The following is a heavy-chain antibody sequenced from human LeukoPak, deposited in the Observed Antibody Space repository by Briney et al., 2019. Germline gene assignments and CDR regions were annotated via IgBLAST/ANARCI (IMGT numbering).Heavy chain of an antibody. CDR3: ARVYGSPQQQLGLDY. J-gene: IGHJ4*02. Sequence: GGSLRLSCAASGFTFSSYSMNWVRQAPGKGLEWVSYISSSSSTIYYADSVKGRFTISRDNAKNSLYLQMNSLRAEDTAVYYCARVYGSPQQQLGLDYWGQGTLVTVSS. CDR1: GFTFSSYS. CDR2: ISSSSSTI. D-gene: IGHD6-13*01. V-gene: IGHV3-48*01.